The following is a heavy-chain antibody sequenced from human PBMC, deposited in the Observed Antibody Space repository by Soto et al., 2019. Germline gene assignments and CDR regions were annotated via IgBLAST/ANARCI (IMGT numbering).Heavy chain of an antibody. CDR1: GFSFSGNW. CDR2: VNEDGSEK. CDR3: ARLRSGWSIDY. V-gene: IGHV3-7*03. Sequence: GGSLRLSCAASGFSFSGNWMTWVRQAPGKGLEWVANVNEDGSEKNYVDSVKGRFTISRDNAKNSLYLQVNSLTAADTAVYYCARLRSGWSIDYWGQGALVTVSS. J-gene: IGHJ4*02. D-gene: IGHD6-19*01.